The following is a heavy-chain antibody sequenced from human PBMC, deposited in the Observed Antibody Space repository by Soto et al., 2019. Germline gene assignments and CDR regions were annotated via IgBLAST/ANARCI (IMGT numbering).Heavy chain of an antibody. CDR2: INVGNGNT. J-gene: IGHJ4*02. V-gene: IGHV1-3*01. CDR3: ARDYYDYIWGSYRPTFDY. Sequence: ASVKVSCKASGYTFTSYAMHWVRQAPGQRLEWMGWINVGNGNTKYSQKFQGRVTITRDTSASTAYMELSSLRSEDTAVYYCARDYYDYIWGSYRPTFDYWGQGTLVTVSS. D-gene: IGHD3-16*02. CDR1: GYTFTSYA.